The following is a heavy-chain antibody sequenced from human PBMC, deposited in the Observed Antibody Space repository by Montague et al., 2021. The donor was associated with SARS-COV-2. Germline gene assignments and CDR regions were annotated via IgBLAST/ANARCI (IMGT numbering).Heavy chain of an antibody. Sequence: PALVKPTQTLTLTCTFSGFSLSTSRVGVGWIRQPPGKALEWLAPIYWDDDKRYSPSLKSRLTITKDTSKNQVVLTMTNMDPVDTATYYCAHDRVTMIVVAKADAFDIWGQGTMVTVSS. V-gene: IGHV2-5*02. J-gene: IGHJ3*02. CDR1: GFSLSTSRVG. CDR2: IYWDDDK. D-gene: IGHD3-22*01. CDR3: AHDRVTMIVVAKADAFDI.